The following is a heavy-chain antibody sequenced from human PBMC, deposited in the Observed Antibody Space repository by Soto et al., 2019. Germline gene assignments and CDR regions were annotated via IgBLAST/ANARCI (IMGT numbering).Heavy chain of an antibody. CDR1: GGSISSSNW. V-gene: IGHV4-4*02. CDR3: ARDRCSGGSCYSVREWRYFDY. Sequence: QVQLQESGPGLVKPSGTLSLTCAVSGGSISSSNWWSWVRQPPGKGLEWIGEIYHSGTTNYNPSLQSRVTISVDKSKNQFTLKLSSVTAADTAVYYCARDRCSGGSCYSVREWRYFDYWGQGTLVTVSS. J-gene: IGHJ4*02. CDR2: IYHSGTT. D-gene: IGHD2-15*01.